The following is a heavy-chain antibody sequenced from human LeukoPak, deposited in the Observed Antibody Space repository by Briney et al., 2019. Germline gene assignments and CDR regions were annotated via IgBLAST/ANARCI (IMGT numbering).Heavy chain of an antibody. D-gene: IGHD5-18*01. J-gene: IGHJ4*02. CDR3: AYSYGSNYFDY. V-gene: IGHV3-74*03. CDR1: EFTFSVYW. CDR2: IKSDGSGT. Sequence: GGFLRLSCAVSEFTFSVYWMHWVRQAPGKGLVWVSRIKSDGSGTTYADSVKGRFTISRDNAKNTLYLQMNSLRAEDTAVYYCAYSYGSNYFDYWGQGTLVTVSS.